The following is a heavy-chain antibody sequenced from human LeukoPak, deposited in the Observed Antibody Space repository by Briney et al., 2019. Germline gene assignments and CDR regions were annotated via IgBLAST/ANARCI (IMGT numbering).Heavy chain of an antibody. J-gene: IGHJ4*01. CDR2: IKQDGSEK. CDR1: GFTFSSYW. Sequence: GGSLRLSCAASGFTFSSYWMNWVRQAPGKGLEWVANIKQDGSEKYYVDSVKGRFTVSRDNAKNSLYLQMNSLRVEDTAVYYCARDVGWFRFDYWGHGTLVTASS. D-gene: IGHD2-15*01. V-gene: IGHV3-7*03. CDR3: ARDVGWFRFDY.